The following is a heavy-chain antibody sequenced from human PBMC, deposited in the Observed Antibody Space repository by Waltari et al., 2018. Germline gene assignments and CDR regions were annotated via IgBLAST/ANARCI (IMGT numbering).Heavy chain of an antibody. CDR2: IDPGASDT. J-gene: IGHJ5*02. D-gene: IGHD6-13*01. CDR3: ARRSGQQLGYNWFDP. CDR1: GYSFTSYW. V-gene: IGHV5-51*03. Sequence: EVQLVQSGAEVKKPGESLKISCKGSGYSFTSYWIGWVRQMPGKGLEWVGIIDPGASDTRYSPSFQGQVTSSADKSISTAYLQWSSLKASDTAMYYCARRSGQQLGYNWFDPWGQGTLVTVSS.